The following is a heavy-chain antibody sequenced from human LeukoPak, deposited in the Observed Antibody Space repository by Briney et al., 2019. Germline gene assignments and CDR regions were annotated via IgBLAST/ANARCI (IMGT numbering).Heavy chain of an antibody. CDR1: RFTFSSYE. CDR3: ARESYGDWGYYYMDV. CDR2: ISNSGSTI. D-gene: IGHD4-17*01. V-gene: IGHV3-48*03. Sequence: PGGSLRLSCAASRFTFSSYEMNWVRQAPGKGLEWVSYISNSGSTIYYADSVKGRFTISRDNAKNSLYLQMNSLRAEDTAVYYCARESYGDWGYYYMDVWGKGTTVTISS. J-gene: IGHJ6*03.